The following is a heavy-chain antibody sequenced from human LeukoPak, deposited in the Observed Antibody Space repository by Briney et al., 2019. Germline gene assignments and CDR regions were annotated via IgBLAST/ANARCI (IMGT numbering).Heavy chain of an antibody. CDR2: NNSDGSST. Sequence: PGGSLRLSCAASGFTFSSYWMHWVRQARGKGLVWVSRNNSDGSSTIYADSVKGRFTISRHNAQNTLYLQINSLRAEDTAVYYCARVAPEDRRPITEYFQHWGQGTLVTVSS. J-gene: IGHJ1*01. D-gene: IGHD1-14*01. CDR1: GFTFSSYW. V-gene: IGHV3-74*01. CDR3: ARVAPEDRRPITEYFQH.